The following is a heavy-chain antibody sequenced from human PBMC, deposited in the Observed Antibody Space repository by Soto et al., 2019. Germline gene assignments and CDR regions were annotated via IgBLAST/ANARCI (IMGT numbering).Heavy chain of an antibody. J-gene: IGHJ4*02. CDR3: AKVAAMSFRARFGN. CDR2: ISLDGSNA. Sequence: QVQLVESGGGVVQPGRSLRLSCAASGFTFGTYGMHWVRQAPGKGLEWVAVISLDGSNAYYTDSVKGRFTISRDNSRDTLYLQMIRLRGDDTAVYYCAKVAAMSFRARFGNWGQGTLVTVSS. CDR1: GFTFGTYG. D-gene: IGHD3-10*01. V-gene: IGHV3-30*18.